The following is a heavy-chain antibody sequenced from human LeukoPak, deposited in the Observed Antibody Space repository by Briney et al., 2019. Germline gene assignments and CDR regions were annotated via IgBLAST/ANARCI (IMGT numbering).Heavy chain of an antibody. J-gene: IGHJ6*03. D-gene: IGHD3-10*01. CDR3: ARGGVNTMLRGVIRYYYMDV. CDR1: GFTFSSYS. V-gene: IGHV3-21*01. CDR2: ISTSSSYI. Sequence: PGGSLRLSCAASGFTFSSYSMNWVRQAPGKGLEWVSFISTSSSYIYYADSVKGRFTISRDNAKKSVYLQMNSLRAEDTAVYYCARGGVNTMLRGVIRYYYMDVWGKGTTVTISS.